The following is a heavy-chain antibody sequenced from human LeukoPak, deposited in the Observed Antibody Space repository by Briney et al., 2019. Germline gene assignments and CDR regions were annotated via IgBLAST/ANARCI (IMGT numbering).Heavy chain of an antibody. D-gene: IGHD3-16*01. CDR1: GFNFSSYT. V-gene: IGHV3-23*01. J-gene: IGHJ1*01. CDR2: ISPRGDIT. Sequence: GGSLRLSCAASGFNFSSYTMHWVRQAPGKGLEWVSGISPRGDITYYKDSVRGRFTISRDNFKNTVSLQLNSLRAEDTAMYYCAKDDDWGRFNHWGQGTLVTVSS. CDR3: AKDDDWGRFNH.